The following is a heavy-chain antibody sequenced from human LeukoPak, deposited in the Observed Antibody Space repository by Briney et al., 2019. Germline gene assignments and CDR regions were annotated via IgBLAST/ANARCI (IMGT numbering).Heavy chain of an antibody. D-gene: IGHD6-19*01. V-gene: IGHV1-18*01. CDR2: ISAYNGNT. Sequence: ASVKVSCKASGYAFTSYGISWVRQAPGQGLEWMGWISAYNGNTNYAQKLQGRVTMTTDTSTSTAYMELRSLRSDDTAVYYCARSVAPYSSGWDDAFDIWGQGTMVTVSS. CDR1: GYAFTSYG. CDR3: ARSVAPYSSGWDDAFDI. J-gene: IGHJ3*02.